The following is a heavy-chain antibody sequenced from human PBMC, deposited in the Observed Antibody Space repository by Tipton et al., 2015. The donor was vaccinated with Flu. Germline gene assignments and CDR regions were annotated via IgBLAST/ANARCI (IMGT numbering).Heavy chain of an antibody. J-gene: IGHJ5*01. V-gene: IGHV4-38-2*01. CDR2: IHREGNS. CDR3: ARRDYSNYVSDPKNWFNS. D-gene: IGHD4-11*01. CDR1: GDSIDSRYY. Sequence: LRLSCSVFGDSIDSRYYWAWIRQPPGKGLEWIGNIHREGNSYYSPSLKGRVTMSIDRSKNQFSLEMRPVTASDTAVYYCARRDYSNYVSDPKNWFNSWGLGTLVTVSS.